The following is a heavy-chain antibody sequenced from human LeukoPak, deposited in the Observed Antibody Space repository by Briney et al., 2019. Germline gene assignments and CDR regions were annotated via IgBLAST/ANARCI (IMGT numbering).Heavy chain of an antibody. Sequence: SVKVSCKASGGTFSSYAISWVRQAPGQGLEWMGGIIPIFGTANYAQKFQGRVTMTRDMSTSTVYMELSSLRSEDTAVYYCARAGPGSYRYTDFDYWGQGTLVTVSS. J-gene: IGHJ4*02. D-gene: IGHD1-26*01. CDR2: IIPIFGTA. CDR3: ARAGPGSYRYTDFDY. V-gene: IGHV1-69*05. CDR1: GGTFSSYA.